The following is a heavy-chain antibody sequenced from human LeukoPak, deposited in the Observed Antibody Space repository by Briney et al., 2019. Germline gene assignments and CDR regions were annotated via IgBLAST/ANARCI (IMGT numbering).Heavy chain of an antibody. V-gene: IGHV3-7*01. CDR2: INQGGSEK. CDR3: TREIGYDGISWGSDY. D-gene: IGHD4-23*01. CDR1: GFTFSDFQ. Sequence: GGSLRLSCAASGFTFSDFQMTWVRQAPGKGLEWVANINQGGSEKYYADSVEGRFTISRDNAKNTVYLQMNSLRAEDTAMYYCTREIGYDGISWGSDYWGQGTLVTVSS. J-gene: IGHJ4*02.